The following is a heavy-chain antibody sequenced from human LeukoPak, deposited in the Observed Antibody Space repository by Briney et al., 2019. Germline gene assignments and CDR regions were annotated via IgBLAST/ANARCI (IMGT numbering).Heavy chain of an antibody. CDR3: ARDRSTYYYMDV. V-gene: IGHV1-2*06. J-gene: IGHJ6*03. Sequence: GASVKVSCKASGYTFTGYYMHWVRQAPGQGLEWMGRINPNSGGTNYAQKFQGRVTMTRDTPISTAYMELSRLRSDDTAVYYCARDRSTYYYMDVWGKGTTVTVSS. CDR2: INPNSGGT. CDR1: GYTFTGYY.